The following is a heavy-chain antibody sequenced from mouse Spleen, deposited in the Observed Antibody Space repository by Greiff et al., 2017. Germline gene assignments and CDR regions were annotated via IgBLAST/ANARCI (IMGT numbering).Heavy chain of an antibody. Sequence: EVQVVESGGGLVKPGGSLKLSCAASGFTFSSYTMSWVRQTPEKRLEWVATISGGGGNTYYPDSVKGRFTISRDNAKNTLYLQMSSLRSEDTALYYCARHGSSSYYAMDYWGQGTSVTVSS. J-gene: IGHJ4*01. CDR1: GFTFSSYT. CDR3: ARHGSSSYYAMDY. V-gene: IGHV5-9*01. CDR2: ISGGGGNT. D-gene: IGHD1-1*01.